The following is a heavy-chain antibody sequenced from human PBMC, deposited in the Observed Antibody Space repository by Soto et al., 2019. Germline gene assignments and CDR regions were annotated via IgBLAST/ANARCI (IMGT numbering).Heavy chain of an antibody. D-gene: IGHD6-13*01. Sequence: ASVKVSCKASGYTFTSYYMHWVRQAPGQGLEWMGIINPSGGSTSYAQKFQGRVTMTRDTSTSTVYMELSSLRSEDTAVYYCAREPREYSSSWYGARVSWFDPWGQGTLVTVSS. CDR2: INPSGGST. CDR1: GYTFTSYY. J-gene: IGHJ5*02. V-gene: IGHV1-46*03. CDR3: AREPREYSSSWYGARVSWFDP.